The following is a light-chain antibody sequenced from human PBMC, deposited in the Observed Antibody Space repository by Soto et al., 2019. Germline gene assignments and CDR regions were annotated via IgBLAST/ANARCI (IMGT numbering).Light chain of an antibody. CDR3: RSYTSSSTQHVV. CDR1: SSDVGGYND. V-gene: IGLV2-14*01. CDR2: DVS. Sequence: QSALTQPASVSGSPGQSITISCTGTSSDVGGYNDVSWYQQHPGKAPKLMIYDVSNRPSGVSNRFSGSKSGNTASLTISGLQSEDEADYYCRSYTSSSTQHVVFGGGTKLTVL. J-gene: IGLJ2*01.